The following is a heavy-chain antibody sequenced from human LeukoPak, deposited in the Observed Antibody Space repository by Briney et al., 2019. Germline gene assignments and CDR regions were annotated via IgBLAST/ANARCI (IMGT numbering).Heavy chain of an antibody. V-gene: IGHV3-21*04. CDR2: ISSSSSYI. J-gene: IGHJ4*02. D-gene: IGHD2-2*01. Sequence: GGSLRLSCAASGFTFSSYSMNWVRQAPGKGLEWVSSISSSSSYIYYADSVKGRFTISRDNSMNTLYLQMNSLRGEDTAVYYCASRGLYSTTRYDYWGQGTLVTVSS. CDR1: GFTFSSYS. CDR3: ASRGLYSTTRYDY.